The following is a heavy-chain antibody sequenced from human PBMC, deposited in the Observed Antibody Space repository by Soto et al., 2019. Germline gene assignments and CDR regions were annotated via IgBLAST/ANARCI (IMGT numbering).Heavy chain of an antibody. J-gene: IGHJ4*02. CDR3: ARDTPLASYQLLYQYYFDY. D-gene: IGHD2-2*02. CDR1: GGSISSGDYY. Sequence: SETLSLTCTVSGGSISSGDYYWSWIRQPPGKGLEWIGYIFYSGTTYHNPSLKSRVTISVDTSKNQFSLKLSSVTAAGTAVYYCARDTPLASYQLLYQYYFDYWGQGTLVTVSS. V-gene: IGHV4-30-4*01. CDR2: IFYSGTT.